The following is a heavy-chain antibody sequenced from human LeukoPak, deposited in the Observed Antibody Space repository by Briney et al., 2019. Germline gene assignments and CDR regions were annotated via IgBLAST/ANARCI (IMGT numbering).Heavy chain of an antibody. J-gene: IGHJ6*03. CDR1: GGSISSSSYY. CDR3: ARVLEMATIEYYYYMDV. D-gene: IGHD5-24*01. CDR2: IYYSGST. V-gene: IGHV4-39*07. Sequence: SETLSLTCTVSGGSISSSSYYWGWIRQPPGKGLEWIGSIYYSGSTYYNPSLKSRVTISVDTSKNQFSLKLSSVTAADTAVYYCARVLEMATIEYYYYMDVWGKGTTVTVSS.